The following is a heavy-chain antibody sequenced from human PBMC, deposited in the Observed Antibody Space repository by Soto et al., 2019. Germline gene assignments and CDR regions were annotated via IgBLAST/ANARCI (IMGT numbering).Heavy chain of an antibody. CDR1: GYTFTGYY. CDR2: INPNSGGT. J-gene: IGHJ5*02. D-gene: IGHD3-10*01. V-gene: IGHV1-2*02. CDR3: ARAVTMVRGVIYWFDP. Sequence: SVKVSCKASGYTFTGYYMHWVRQAPGQGLEWVGWINPNSGGTNYAQKFQGRVTMTRDTSISTAYMELSRLRSDDTAVYYCARAVTMVRGVIYWFDPWGQGTLVTVSS.